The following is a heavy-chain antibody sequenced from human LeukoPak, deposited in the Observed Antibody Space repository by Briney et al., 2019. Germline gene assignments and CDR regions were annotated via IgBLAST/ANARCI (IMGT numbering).Heavy chain of an antibody. CDR2: ISSSSTYK. J-gene: IGHJ4*02. V-gene: IGHV3-21*04. CDR1: GFTFSSYS. CDR3: ARRAGAYSHPYDY. Sequence: PGGSLRLSCAASGFTFSSYSMNWVRQAPGKGLEWVSCISSSSTYKYYADSIKGRFTISRDNAKNSLYLQMNSLRAEDTAVYYCARRAGAYSHPYDYWGQGTLVTVSS. D-gene: IGHD4/OR15-4a*01.